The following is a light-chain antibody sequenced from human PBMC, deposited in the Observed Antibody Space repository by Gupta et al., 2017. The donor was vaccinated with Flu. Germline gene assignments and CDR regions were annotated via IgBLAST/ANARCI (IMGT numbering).Light chain of an antibody. Sequence: TSSDVGGYKYVSWYQQHPGKAPKVMIYDVSNRPSGVSNRFSGSKSGNTASLTISGLQAEDEADYYCSSYTSSSTRVFGTGTKVTVL. J-gene: IGLJ1*01. V-gene: IGLV2-14*03. CDR2: DVS. CDR1: SSDVGGYKY. CDR3: SSYTSSSTRV.